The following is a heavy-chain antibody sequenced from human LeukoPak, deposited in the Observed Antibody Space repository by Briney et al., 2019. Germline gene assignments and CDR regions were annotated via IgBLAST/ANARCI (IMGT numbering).Heavy chain of an antibody. CDR2: ISTSSSII. V-gene: IGHV3-48*02. CDR3: ARGGYIDY. D-gene: IGHD5-12*01. J-gene: IGHJ4*02. Sequence: GGSLRLSCAASVFTFSSYCMNWVRQAPWKGLEWVSCISTSSSIIYYADSVKGRFTISRDTAKSSLYLQMTSLRDDDTAVYYCARGGYIDYWGQGTLVTVSS. CDR1: VFTFSSYC.